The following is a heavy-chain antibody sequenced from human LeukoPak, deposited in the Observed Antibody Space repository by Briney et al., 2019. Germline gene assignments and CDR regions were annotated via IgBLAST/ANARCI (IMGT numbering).Heavy chain of an antibody. D-gene: IGHD3-10*01. CDR2: INPSSGDT. CDR3: VKGDYYGSGTIIVL. Sequence: GASVKVSCKASGYTFIGYYMHWVRQAPGQGLEWMGWINPSSGDTNYAQKFQGRVTMTRDTSISTAYMELTSLRSDDTAVYYCVKGDYYGSGTIIVLWGQGTLVTVSS. CDR1: GYTFIGYY. V-gene: IGHV1-2*02. J-gene: IGHJ4*02.